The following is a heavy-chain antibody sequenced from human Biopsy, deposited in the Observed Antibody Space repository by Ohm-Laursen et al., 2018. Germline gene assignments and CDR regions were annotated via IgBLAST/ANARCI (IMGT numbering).Heavy chain of an antibody. CDR2: INPSGSTT. Sequence: SSVKVSCRASGYSFTSYYMHWVRQAPGQGLEWMGMINPSGSTTSYPQIFQGRVTMTRDTSKSTVYMELSSLRSADTAVYFCARNTGWYGDLYYFDYWGQGTLVTVSS. V-gene: IGHV1-46*01. CDR3: ARNTGWYGDLYYFDY. D-gene: IGHD6-19*01. CDR1: GYSFTSYY. J-gene: IGHJ4*02.